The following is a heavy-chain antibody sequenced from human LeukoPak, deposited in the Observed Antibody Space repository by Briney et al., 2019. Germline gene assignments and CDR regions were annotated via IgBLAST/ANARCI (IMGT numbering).Heavy chain of an antibody. CDR2: ISFSGGTT. J-gene: IGHJ4*02. Sequence: GGSLRLSCAASGFTFSSYAMSWVRQAPGKGLEWVSGISFSGGTTYYADSVKGRFTISRDDSKNTLYLQMNSLRAEDTAVYYCARVLNDYGDYVIDYWGQGTLVTVSS. CDR3: ARVLNDYGDYVIDY. CDR1: GFTFSSYA. V-gene: IGHV3-23*01. D-gene: IGHD4-17*01.